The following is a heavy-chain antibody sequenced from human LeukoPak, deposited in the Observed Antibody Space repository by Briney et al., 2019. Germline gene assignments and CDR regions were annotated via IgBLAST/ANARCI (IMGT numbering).Heavy chain of an antibody. V-gene: IGHV3-23*01. CDR1: GFTFSSYA. J-gene: IGHJ4*02. D-gene: IGHD2-2*01. CDR3: VKDIGVVRAAGDYFDY. CDR2: ISGSGGST. Sequence: GGSLRLSCAASGFTFSSYAMSWVRQAPGKGLEWVSAISGSGGSTYYADSVKGRFTISRDNSKNTLYLQMNSLRAEDTAVYYCVKDIGVVRAAGDYFDYWGQGTLVTVSS.